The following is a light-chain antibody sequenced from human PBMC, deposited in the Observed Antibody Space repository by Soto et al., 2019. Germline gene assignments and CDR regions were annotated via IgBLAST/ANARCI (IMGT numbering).Light chain of an antibody. Sequence: EIVLTQSPATLSLSPGERATLSCRASQSVSSYLAWYQQKPGQAPRLLIYDASNRATGIPARFSGSGSGTDFTLTISSLEPEDSAVYYCQQCSNWPPLTFGGGTKVDNK. V-gene: IGKV3-11*01. CDR2: DAS. CDR1: QSVSSY. J-gene: IGKJ4*01. CDR3: QQCSNWPPLT.